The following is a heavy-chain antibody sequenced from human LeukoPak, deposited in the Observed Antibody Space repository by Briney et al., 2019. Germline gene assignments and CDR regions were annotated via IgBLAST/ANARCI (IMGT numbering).Heavy chain of an antibody. J-gene: IGHJ6*02. D-gene: IGHD2-21*02. CDR1: GGSISSGGYY. CDR2: IYYSGST. CDR3: AREAVVTAYDYYYYGMDV. Sequence: SETLSLTCTVSGGSISSGGYYWGWIRQPPGKGLEWIGSIYYSGSTYYNPSLKSRVTISVDTSKNQFSPKLSSVTAADTAVYYCAREAVVTAYDYYYYGMDVWGQGTTVTVSS. V-gene: IGHV4-39*07.